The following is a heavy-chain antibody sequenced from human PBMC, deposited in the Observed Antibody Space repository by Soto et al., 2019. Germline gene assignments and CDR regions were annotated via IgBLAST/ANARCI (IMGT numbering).Heavy chain of an antibody. CDR1: GGSISSGGYS. V-gene: IGHV4-30-2*01. J-gene: IGHJ4*02. CDR3: ARGVPPDY. D-gene: IGHD2-2*01. Sequence: SETLSLTCAVSGGSISSGGYSWSWIRQPPGKGLEWIGYIYHSGSTYYNPSLKSRVTISVDRSKNQFSLKLSSVTAADTAVYYCARGVPPDYWGPGTLVTVSS. CDR2: IYHSGST.